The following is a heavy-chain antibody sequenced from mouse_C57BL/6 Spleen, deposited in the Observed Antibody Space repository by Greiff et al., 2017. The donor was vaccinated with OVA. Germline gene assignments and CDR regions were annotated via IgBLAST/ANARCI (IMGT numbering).Heavy chain of an antibody. CDR1: GYAFSSSW. CDR2: IYPGDGDT. Sequence: VKLVESGPELVKPGDSVKISCKASGYAFSSSWMNWVKQRPGKGLEWIGRIYPGDGDTNYNGKFKGKATLTADKSSSTAYMQLSSLTSEDSAVYFCARWAGDYFDYWGQGTTLTVSS. J-gene: IGHJ2*01. CDR3: ARWAGDYFDY. V-gene: IGHV1-82*01.